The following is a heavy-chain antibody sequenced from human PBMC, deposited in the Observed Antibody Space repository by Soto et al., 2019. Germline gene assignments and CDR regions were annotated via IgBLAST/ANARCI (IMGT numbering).Heavy chain of an antibody. V-gene: IGHV3-21*01. J-gene: IGHJ4*02. CDR2: ISSSSSYI. CDR3: ARWGSGWYFDY. CDR1: GFTFSSYS. D-gene: IGHD6-19*01. Sequence: GGSLRLPCAASGFTFSSYSMNWVRQAPGKGLEWVSSISSSSSYIYYADSVKGRFTISRDNAKNSLYLQMNSLRAEDTAVYYCARWGSGWYFDYWGQGTLVTVSS.